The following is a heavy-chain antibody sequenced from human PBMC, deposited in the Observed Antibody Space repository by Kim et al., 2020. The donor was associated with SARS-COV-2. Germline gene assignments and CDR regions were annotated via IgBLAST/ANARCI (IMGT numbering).Heavy chain of an antibody. CDR1: GGSISSSSYY. Sequence: SETLPLTCTVSGGSISSSSYYWGWIRQPPGKGLEWIGSIYYSGSTYYNPSLKSRVTISVDTSKNQFSLKLSSVTAADTAVYYCARHFGVANPEYFQHWGQGTLVTVSS. V-gene: IGHV4-39*01. D-gene: IGHD3-3*01. CDR2: IYYSGST. J-gene: IGHJ1*01. CDR3: ARHFGVANPEYFQH.